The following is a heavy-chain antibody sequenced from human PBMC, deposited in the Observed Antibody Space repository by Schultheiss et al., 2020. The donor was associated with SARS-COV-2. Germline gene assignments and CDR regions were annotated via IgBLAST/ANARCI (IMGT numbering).Heavy chain of an antibody. J-gene: IGHJ4*02. CDR3: ARDGVAAADTGGY. V-gene: IGHV1-2*02. CDR2: INPQSGGK. D-gene: IGHD6-13*01. Sequence: ASVKVSCKASGYTFSNYGISWVRQAPGQGLECMGWINPQSGGKNYAPKFQGRVTMTRDTSISTAYMELSRLRSDDTAVYYCARDGVAAADTGGYWGQGTLVTVSS. CDR1: GYTFSNYG.